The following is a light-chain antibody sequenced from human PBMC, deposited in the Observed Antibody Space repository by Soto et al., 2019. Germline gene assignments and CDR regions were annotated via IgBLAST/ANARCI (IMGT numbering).Light chain of an antibody. CDR3: CSYAGSSSYV. V-gene: IGLV2-23*02. J-gene: IGLJ1*01. Sequence: QSVLTQPASLSLSPGQSIPISCTGFSSNIGSYNLVSWYQQHPGKAPQLMIYEVTKRPSGVSNRFSGSKSGNTASLTISGLQTEDEADYYCCSYAGSSSYVFGTGTKVTVL. CDR1: SSNIGSYNL. CDR2: EVT.